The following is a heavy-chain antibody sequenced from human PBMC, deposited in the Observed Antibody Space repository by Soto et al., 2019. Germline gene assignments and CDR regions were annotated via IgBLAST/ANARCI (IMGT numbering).Heavy chain of an antibody. CDR1: GYTFTGYD. D-gene: IGHD1-26*01. Sequence: QAQLVQSGAEVKKPGASVKVSCKASGYTFTGYDINWVRQATGQGLEWMGWMKPNSGNTGYAQNYQGRVTMTRDNSITTAYMELTSLRDADSAVYYCAGEKVGTTGIDFWGQGTLVTVSS. V-gene: IGHV1-8*01. CDR3: AGEKVGTTGIDF. CDR2: MKPNSGNT. J-gene: IGHJ4*02.